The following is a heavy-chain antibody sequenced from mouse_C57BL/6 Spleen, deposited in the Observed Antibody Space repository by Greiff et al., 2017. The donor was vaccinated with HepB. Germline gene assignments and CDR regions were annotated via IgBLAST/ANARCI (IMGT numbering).Heavy chain of an antibody. V-gene: IGHV7-3*01. CDR1: GFTFTDYY. CDR3: ARYPRLLPYAMDY. CDR2: IRNKANGYTT. Sequence: DVKLQESGGGLVQPGGSLSLSCAASGFTFTDYYMSWVRQPPGKALEWLGFIRNKANGYTTEYSASVKGRFTISRDNSQSILYLQMNALRAEDSATYYCARYPRLLPYAMDYWGQGTSVTVSS. D-gene: IGHD2-3*01. J-gene: IGHJ4*01.